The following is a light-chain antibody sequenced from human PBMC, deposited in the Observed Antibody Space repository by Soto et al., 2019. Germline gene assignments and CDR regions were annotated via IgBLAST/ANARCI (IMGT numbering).Light chain of an antibody. Sequence: EIVLTQSPGTLSLSPGERATLSCRASHTISSSYLAWYQQKPGQGPRLLIYDASNRATGIPARFSGSGSGTDFTLTISSLEPEDFAVYYCQQRSNWPTITFGQGTRLEIK. J-gene: IGKJ5*01. CDR3: QQRSNWPTIT. V-gene: IGKV3D-20*02. CDR2: DAS. CDR1: HTISSSY.